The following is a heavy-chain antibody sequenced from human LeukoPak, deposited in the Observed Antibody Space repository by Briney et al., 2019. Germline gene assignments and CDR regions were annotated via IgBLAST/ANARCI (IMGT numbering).Heavy chain of an antibody. D-gene: IGHD4-17*01. CDR2: FDPEDGET. V-gene: IGHV1-24*01. J-gene: IGHJ4*02. CDR3: ARGPNYGDYSYYFDY. Sequence: ASVKVSCKVSGYTLTELSMHWVRQAPGKGLEWMGGFDPEDGETIYAQKFQGRVTMTRNTSISTAYMELSSLRSEDTAVYYCARGPNYGDYSYYFDYWGQGTLVTVSS. CDR1: GYTLTELS.